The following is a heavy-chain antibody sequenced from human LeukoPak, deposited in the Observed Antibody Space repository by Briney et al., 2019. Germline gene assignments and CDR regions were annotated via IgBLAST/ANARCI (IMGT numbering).Heavy chain of an antibody. D-gene: IGHD3-10*01. CDR2: INPNSGGT. J-gene: IGHJ4*02. CDR3: ARADSGSYFVGLDY. Sequence: ASVKVSCKASGYTFTGYYMHWVRQAPGQGLEWMGWINPNSGGTNYAQKFQGRVTMTRDTSISTAYMELSRLRSDDTAVYYCARADSGSYFVGLDYWGQGTLVTVSS. V-gene: IGHV1-2*02. CDR1: GYTFTGYY.